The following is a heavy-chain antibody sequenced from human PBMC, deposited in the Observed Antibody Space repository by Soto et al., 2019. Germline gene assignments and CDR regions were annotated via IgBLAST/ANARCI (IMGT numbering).Heavy chain of an antibody. CDR1: GGSISSYY. Sequence: SETLSLTCTVSGGSISSYYWSWIRQPPGKGLEWIGYIYYSGSTNYNPSLKSRVTISVDTSKNQFSLKLSSVTAADTAVYYCARDYMVRGKYNWFDPWGQGTLVTVSS. D-gene: IGHD3-10*01. CDR2: IYYSGST. J-gene: IGHJ5*02. V-gene: IGHV4-59*01. CDR3: ARDYMVRGKYNWFDP.